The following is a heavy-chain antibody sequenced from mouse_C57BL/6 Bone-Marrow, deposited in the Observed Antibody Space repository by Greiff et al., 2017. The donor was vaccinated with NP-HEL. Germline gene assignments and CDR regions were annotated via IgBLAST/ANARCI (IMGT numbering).Heavy chain of an antibody. J-gene: IGHJ2*01. V-gene: IGHV1-61*01. CDR3: ARRGGLRPYYFDY. CDR2: IYPSDSET. CDR1: GYTFTSYW. Sequence: QVQLQQSGAELVRPGSSVKLSCKASGYTFTSYWMDWVKQRPGQGLEWIGNIYPSDSETHYNQKFKDKATLTVDKSSSTAYMKLSSLTSEDSAVYYCARRGGLRPYYFDYWGQGTTLTVSS. D-gene: IGHD2-4*01.